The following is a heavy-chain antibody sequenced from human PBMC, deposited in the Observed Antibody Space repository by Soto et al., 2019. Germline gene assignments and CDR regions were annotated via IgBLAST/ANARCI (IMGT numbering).Heavy chain of an antibody. D-gene: IGHD3-22*01. CDR2: ISGSGGST. CDR1: GFTFSSYA. J-gene: IGHJ4*02. V-gene: IGHV3-23*01. Sequence: EVQLLESGGGLVQPGGSLRLSCAASGFTFSSYAMSWVRQAPGKGLEWVSAISGSGGSTYYADSVKGRFTISRDNSKNTLYLQMNSLRAEDTAVYYCAKDQFTMIVVVRGDPLDYWGQGTLVTVSS. CDR3: AKDQFTMIVVVRGDPLDY.